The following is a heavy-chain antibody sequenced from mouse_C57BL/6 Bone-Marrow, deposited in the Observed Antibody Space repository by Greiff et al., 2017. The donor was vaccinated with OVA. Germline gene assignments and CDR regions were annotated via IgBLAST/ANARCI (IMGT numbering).Heavy chain of an antibody. CDR2: IYPGDGDT. CDR3: ARSDGNPRLFAD. D-gene: IGHD2-1*01. CDR1: GYAFSSYW. V-gene: IGHV1-80*01. J-gene: IGHJ3*01. Sequence: QVQLKQSGAELVKPGASVKISCKASGYAFSSYWMNWVKQRPGKGLEWIGQIYPGDGDTTYNGKFKGKAPLPADKSSSTAYMQLSSLTSEDSAVYFCARSDGNPRLFADWGQGTLVTVSA.